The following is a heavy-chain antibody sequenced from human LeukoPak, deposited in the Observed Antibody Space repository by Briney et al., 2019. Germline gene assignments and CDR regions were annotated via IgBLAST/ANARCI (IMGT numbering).Heavy chain of an antibody. CDR2: MNPNSGNT. D-gene: IGHD3-22*01. J-gene: IGHJ4*02. CDR3: ARDRVPYYYDSSGYDY. CDR1: GYTFTSYD. Sequence: ASVKVSCKASGYTFTSYDINWVRQATGQGLEWMGWMNPNSGNTGYAQKFQGRVTMTRNTSISTAYMELSSLRSEDTAVYYCARDRVPYYYDSSGYDYWGQGTLVTVSS. V-gene: IGHV1-8*01.